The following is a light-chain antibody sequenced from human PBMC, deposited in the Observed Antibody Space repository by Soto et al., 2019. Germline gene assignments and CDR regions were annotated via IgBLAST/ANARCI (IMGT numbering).Light chain of an antibody. Sequence: QSALTQPPSASGSPGQSVTISCTGTSSDVGNYNYVSWFQQHPGKAPKLMIYEVSKRPSGVPDRFSGSKSGYTASLTVSGLQAEDEADYYCSSYAGSNNYVFGTGTKLTVL. CDR1: SSDVGNYNY. CDR3: SSYAGSNNYV. V-gene: IGLV2-8*01. J-gene: IGLJ1*01. CDR2: EVS.